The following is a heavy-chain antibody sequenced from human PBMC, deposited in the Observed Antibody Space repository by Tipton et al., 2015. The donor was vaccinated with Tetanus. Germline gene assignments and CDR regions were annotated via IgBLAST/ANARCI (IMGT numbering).Heavy chain of an antibody. CDR1: GFTFSDYY. J-gene: IGHJ6*04. V-gene: IGHV3-11*01. D-gene: IGHD1-14*01. Sequence: QLVQSGGGLVKPGGSLRLSCAASGFTFSDYYMTWIRQAPGKGLEWLAYINTSGRTIFYADSVEGRFTISRDNAKNTLSLQLNSLRADDTAIYYCAKEALGVLNLWGKGTTVIVSS. CDR2: INTSGRTI. CDR3: AKEALGVLNL.